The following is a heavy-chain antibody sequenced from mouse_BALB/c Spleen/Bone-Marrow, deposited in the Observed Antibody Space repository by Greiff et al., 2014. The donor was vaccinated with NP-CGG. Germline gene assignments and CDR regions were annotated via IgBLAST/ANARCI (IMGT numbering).Heavy chain of an antibody. Sequence: QVHVKQSGAELVKPGASVKLSCKASGYTFTSYYMYWVKQRPGQGLEWIGGINPSNGGTNFNEKFKSKATLTVDKSSSTAYMLLSSLTSEDSAVYYCTRDHYYYGSSYWYFDVWGAGTTVTVSS. D-gene: IGHD1-1*01. V-gene: IGHV1S81*02. CDR3: TRDHYYYGSSYWYFDV. CDR2: INPSNGGT. J-gene: IGHJ1*01. CDR1: GYTFTSYY.